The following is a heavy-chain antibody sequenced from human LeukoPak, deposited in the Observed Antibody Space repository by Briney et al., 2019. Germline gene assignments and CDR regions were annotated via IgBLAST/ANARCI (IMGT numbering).Heavy chain of an antibody. Sequence: SETLSLTCTVSGGSISSYYWSWIRQPPGKGLGWIGYIYYSGSTNYNPSLKSRVTISVDTSKNQFSLKLSSVTAADTAVYYCARVYYDSSGYYYFPFDYWGQGTLVTVSS. V-gene: IGHV4-59*01. CDR3: ARVYYDSSGYYYFPFDY. CDR1: GGSISSYY. D-gene: IGHD3-22*01. J-gene: IGHJ4*02. CDR2: IYYSGST.